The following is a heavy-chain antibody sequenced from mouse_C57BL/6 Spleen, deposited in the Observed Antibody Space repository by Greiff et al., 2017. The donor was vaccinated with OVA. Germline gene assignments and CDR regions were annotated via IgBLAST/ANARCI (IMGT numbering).Heavy chain of an antibody. CDR3: ARRLSNYGGIDY. V-gene: IGHV1-50*01. J-gene: IGHJ2*01. CDR1: GYTFTSYW. D-gene: IGHD2-5*01. CDR2: IDPSDSYT. Sequence: VQLQQPGAELVKPGASVKLSCKASGYTFTSYWMQWVKQRPGQGLEWIGEIDPSDSYTNYNQKFKGKATLTVDTSSSTAYMQLSSLTSEDSAVYYCARRLSNYGGIDYWGQGTTLTVSS.